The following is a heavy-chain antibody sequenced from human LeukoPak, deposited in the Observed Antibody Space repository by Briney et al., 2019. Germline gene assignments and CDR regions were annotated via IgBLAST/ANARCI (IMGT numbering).Heavy chain of an antibody. V-gene: IGHV4-61*02. D-gene: IGHD3-10*01. Sequence: PSQTLSLTCTVSGGSISSGSYYWSWIRQPAGKGLEWIGRIYTSGSTNYNPSLKSRVTMSVDTSKNQFSLKLSSVTAADTAVYYCARGPGGFDYWGQGTLVTVSS. CDR1: GGSISSGSYY. J-gene: IGHJ4*02. CDR2: IYTSGST. CDR3: ARGPGGFDY.